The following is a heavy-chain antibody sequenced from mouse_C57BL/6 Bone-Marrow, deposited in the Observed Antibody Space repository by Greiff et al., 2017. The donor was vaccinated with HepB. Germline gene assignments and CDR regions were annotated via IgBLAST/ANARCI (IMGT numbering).Heavy chain of an antibody. D-gene: IGHD1-1*01. Sequence: QVQLQQPGAELVRPGSSVKLSCKASGYTFTSYWMAWVKQRPGQGLEWIGNIYPSDSETHYNQKFKDKATLTVDKSSSTAYMQLSSLTSEDSAVYYCARKTTVGYFDVWGTGTTVTVSS. J-gene: IGHJ1*03. V-gene: IGHV1-61*01. CDR2: IYPSDSET. CDR1: GYTFTSYW. CDR3: ARKTTVGYFDV.